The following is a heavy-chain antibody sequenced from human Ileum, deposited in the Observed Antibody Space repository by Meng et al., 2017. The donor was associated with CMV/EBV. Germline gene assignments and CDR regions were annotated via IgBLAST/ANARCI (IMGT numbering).Heavy chain of an antibody. CDR2: IGAYNGNT. CDR1: GYTFEHYG. J-gene: IGHJ4*02. CDR3: ARDHDSGRVSSDIMVVPASTRLFDY. V-gene: IGHV1-18*04. Sequence: ASVKVSCKASGYTFEHYGFSWVRQVPGQGLEWMGWIGAYNGNTNYATKVQGRVTLTTDTSTTTAYMELRGLGSDDTAFYYCARDHDSGRVSSDIMVVPASTRLFDYRGQGTLVTVSS. D-gene: IGHD2-2*01.